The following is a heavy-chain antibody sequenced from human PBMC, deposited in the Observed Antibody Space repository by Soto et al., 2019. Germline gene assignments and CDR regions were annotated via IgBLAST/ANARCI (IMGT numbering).Heavy chain of an antibody. J-gene: IGHJ5*02. CDR3: VRGLAAVGTDRFDP. CDR2: LHYTGGR. V-gene: IGHV4-4*07. D-gene: IGHD6-13*01. Sequence: QVKLQESGPGLAYPSETLSLSGTVSGDCISSSAWRWVRQTADQLLEWIGRLHYTGGRHYNPSLRSRLTMSIVTYKKQVSLKLTAVTAAEADVSYCVRGLAAVGTDRFDPMGQGTLVTVTS. CDR1: GDCISSSA.